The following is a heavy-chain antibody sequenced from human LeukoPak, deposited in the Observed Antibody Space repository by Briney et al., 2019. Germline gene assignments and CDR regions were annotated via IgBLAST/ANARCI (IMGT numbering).Heavy chain of an antibody. CDR2: INPNSGNS. CDR3: AREGLAY. Sequence: ASVKVSCKASGYTFTGYYMHWVRQAPGQGLEWMGRINPNSGNSAYAQKFQGRVTITTDASITTAYMELSGLRSEDTALYYCAREGLAYWGQGTLVTVSS. CDR1: GYTFTGYY. J-gene: IGHJ4*02. V-gene: IGHV1-8*03.